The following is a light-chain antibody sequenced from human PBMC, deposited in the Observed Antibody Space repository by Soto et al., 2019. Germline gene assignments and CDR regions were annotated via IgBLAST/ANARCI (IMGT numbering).Light chain of an antibody. Sequence: EIVMTQSPATLSVSPGERATLSCRASQSVSSYLAWYQQKPGQAPRLLISDASNRATGIPARFSGSGSGTDFTLTISSLEPEDFAVYYCQQRSNWLFTFGPGTKVDIK. CDR1: QSVSSY. CDR3: QQRSNWLFT. V-gene: IGKV3-11*01. CDR2: DAS. J-gene: IGKJ3*01.